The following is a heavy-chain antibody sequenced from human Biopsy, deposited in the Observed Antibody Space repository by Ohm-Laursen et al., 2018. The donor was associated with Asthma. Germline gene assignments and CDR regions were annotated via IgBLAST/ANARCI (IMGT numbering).Heavy chain of an antibody. D-gene: IGHD1-7*01. Sequence: ASLRLSCKASGYKFSDSWIGWVRQMPGKGLEWMGIIFAANSETKYSPTFQGQVTISADMSISTAFLQWSSLKASDTAIYYCARFIDGTFFVDYWGQGTLVTVSS. CDR3: ARFIDGTFFVDY. CDR2: IFAANSET. V-gene: IGHV5-51*01. J-gene: IGHJ4*02. CDR1: GYKFSDSW.